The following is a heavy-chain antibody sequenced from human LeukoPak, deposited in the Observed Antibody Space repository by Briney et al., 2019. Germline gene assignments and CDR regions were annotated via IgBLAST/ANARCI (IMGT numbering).Heavy chain of an antibody. CDR3: VGEGIVGPAATEGFDA. V-gene: IGHV3-21*06. CDR1: GFIFSRYS. Sequence: GGSLRLSCATSGFIFSRYSMNWVRQVPGKGLEWVSSIGGTSRSIYHADSVKGRFTISRDNAKNSLFLQMNSLRGEDTAVYYCVGEGIVGPAATEGFDAWGQGTLVTVSS. D-gene: IGHD2-2*01. J-gene: IGHJ5*02. CDR2: IGGTSRSI.